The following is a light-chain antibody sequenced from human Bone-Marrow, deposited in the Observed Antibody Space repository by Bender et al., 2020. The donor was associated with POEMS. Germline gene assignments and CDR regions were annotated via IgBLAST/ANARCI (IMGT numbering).Light chain of an antibody. Sequence: QSVLTQPPSVSGAPGQRVTISCTGSSSNTGSGYDINWYQHLPGTAPKLLIYGYNNRPSGVPDRFSGSKSGTSASLAITGLQAEDEGDYYCNSYTSSNTLYVLFGGGTRLTVL. CDR2: GYN. CDR3: NSYTSSNTLYVL. CDR1: SSNTGSGYD. J-gene: IGLJ2*01. V-gene: IGLV1-40*01.